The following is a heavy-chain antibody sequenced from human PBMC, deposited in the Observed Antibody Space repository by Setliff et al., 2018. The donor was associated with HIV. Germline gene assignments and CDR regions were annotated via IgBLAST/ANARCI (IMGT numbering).Heavy chain of an antibody. CDR3: ARQRHGGAGAHDY. D-gene: IGHD3-16*01. V-gene: IGHV4-28*01. J-gene: IGHJ4*02. CDR2: IYYSGST. Sequence: PSETLSLTCTVSGGSISTSNWWGWIRQTPGKGLEWIGYIYYSGSTNYNPSLKSRVTISVDTSKNQFSLKLSSVTAADTAVYYCARQRHGGAGAHDYWGQGTLVTVSS. CDR1: GGSISTSNW.